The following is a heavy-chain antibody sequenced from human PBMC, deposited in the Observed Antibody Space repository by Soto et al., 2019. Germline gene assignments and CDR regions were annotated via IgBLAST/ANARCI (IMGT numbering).Heavy chain of an antibody. CDR1: GFTFSSYG. CDR2: ISFYGRET. CDR3: AKGYGSQRVTRGDAFDI. Sequence: QVQLVESGGGVVQPGGSLRLSCAASGFTFSSYGMHWVRQAPGKGLEWVTFISFYGRETDYADSVKGRFTISRDNSKNTLYLQMNRLRAEDRTVYYCAKGYGSQRVTRGDAFDIWGKGTMVTVSS. J-gene: IGHJ3*02. V-gene: IGHV3-30*18. D-gene: IGHD2-15*01.